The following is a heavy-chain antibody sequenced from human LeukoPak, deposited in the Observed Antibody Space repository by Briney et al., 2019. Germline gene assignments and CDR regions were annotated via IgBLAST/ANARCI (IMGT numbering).Heavy chain of an antibody. CDR3: ARGGRSSDDY. D-gene: IGHD6-6*01. CDR1: GCTFTSYG. V-gene: IGHV1-2*02. Sequence: ASVKVSCKASGCTFTSYGISWVRQPPGQGLEWMGWINPNSGGTNYAQKFQGRVTMTRDTSISTAYMELSRLRSDDMAVYYCARGGRSSDDYWGQGTLVTVSS. J-gene: IGHJ4*02. CDR2: INPNSGGT.